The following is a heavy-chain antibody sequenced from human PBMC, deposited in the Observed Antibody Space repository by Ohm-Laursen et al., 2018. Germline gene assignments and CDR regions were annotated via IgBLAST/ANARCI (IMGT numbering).Heavy chain of an antibody. D-gene: IGHD6-13*01. CDR1: GFTFSSYA. V-gene: IGHV3-64*01. CDR3: ARDNEGLESRWRYFDY. CDR2: ISSNGGST. Sequence: SLRLSCAASGFTFSSYAMHWVRQAPGKGLEYVSAISSNGGSTYYANSVKGRFTISRDNSKNTLYLQMGSLRAEDMAVYYCARDNEGLESRWRYFDYWGQGALVTVSS. J-gene: IGHJ4*02.